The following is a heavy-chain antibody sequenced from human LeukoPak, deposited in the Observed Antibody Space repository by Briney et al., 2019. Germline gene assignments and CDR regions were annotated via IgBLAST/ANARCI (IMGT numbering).Heavy chain of an antibody. J-gene: IGHJ4*02. CDR2: ISWNSGSI. V-gene: IGHV3-9*01. Sequence: GGSLRLSCAASGFTFDDYAMHWVRQAPGKGLEWVSGISWNSGSIGYADSVKGRFTISRDNSKNTLYLQMNSLRAEDTAVYYCAKDIRDGYKPLGYWGQGTLVTVSS. D-gene: IGHD5-24*01. CDR3: AKDIRDGYKPLGY. CDR1: GFTFDDYA.